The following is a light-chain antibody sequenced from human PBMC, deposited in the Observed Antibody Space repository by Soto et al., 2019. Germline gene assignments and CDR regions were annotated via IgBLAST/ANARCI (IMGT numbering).Light chain of an antibody. V-gene: IGLV2-23*02. CDR1: SSDVGSYNL. Sequence: QSVLTQPASVSGSPGQSITISCTGTSSDVGSYNLVSWYQQHPGKAPKLMIYEVSKRPSGVSNRFSGSKSGKTASLTISGLQAEDEADYYCCSYAGSSTEVFGTGTKVTVL. J-gene: IGLJ1*01. CDR2: EVS. CDR3: CSYAGSSTEV.